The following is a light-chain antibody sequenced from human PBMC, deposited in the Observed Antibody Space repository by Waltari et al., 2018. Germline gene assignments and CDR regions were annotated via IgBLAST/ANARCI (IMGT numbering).Light chain of an antibody. Sequence: QSVLTQPPSASGTPGQRVTFSCSGSNPNIGSNYVYWYQQLPGPAPKLLIYRNNQRPSGVPDRFTGSKSGTSASLAISGLRSEDEADYYCAAWDDSLSAWVFGGGTELTVL. CDR3: AAWDDSLSAWV. J-gene: IGLJ3*02. CDR1: NPNIGSNY. CDR2: RNN. V-gene: IGLV1-47*01.